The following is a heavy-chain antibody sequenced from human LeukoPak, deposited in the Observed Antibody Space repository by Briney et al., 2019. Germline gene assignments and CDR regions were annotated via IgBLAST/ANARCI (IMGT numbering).Heavy chain of an antibody. Sequence: GASVKVSCKASGYTFTSYGISWVRQAPGQGLEWMGWISAYNGNTNYAQKLQGRVTMTTDTSTSTAYMELRSLRSDDTAVYYCARGPAGQQLVLSWFDPWGQGTLVTVSS. D-gene: IGHD6-13*01. J-gene: IGHJ5*02. CDR3: ARGPAGQQLVLSWFDP. V-gene: IGHV1-18*04. CDR1: GYTFTSYG. CDR2: ISAYNGNT.